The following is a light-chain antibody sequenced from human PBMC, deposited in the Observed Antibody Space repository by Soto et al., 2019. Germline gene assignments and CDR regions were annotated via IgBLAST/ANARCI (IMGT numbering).Light chain of an antibody. V-gene: IGLV2-14*01. J-gene: IGLJ2*01. CDR2: DVS. CDR3: SSYTSSSTPPGVV. CDR1: SSDVGGYNY. Sequence: QSALTQPASVSGSPGQSITISCTGTSSDVGGYNYVSWYQQHPGKAPKLMIYDVSNRPSGVSNRFSGSKSGNTASLTISGPQAEDEADYYCSSYTSSSTPPGVVFGGGTKLTVL.